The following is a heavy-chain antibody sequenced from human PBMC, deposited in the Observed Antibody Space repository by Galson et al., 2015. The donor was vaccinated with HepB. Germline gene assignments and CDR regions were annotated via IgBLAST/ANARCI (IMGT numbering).Heavy chain of an antibody. CDR1: GFTFSDYY. J-gene: IGHJ4*02. V-gene: IGHV3-23*01. CDR2: ISETDDTT. D-gene: IGHD3-22*01. Sequence: SLRLSCAASGFTFSDYYMSWVRQAPGKGLEWVSGISETDDTTYYADSVKGRFTISRDNSKNMLYLQMNSLTAEDTAVHYCAKTPGQSLVIVIIPLYYFDSWGQGTLVAVSS. CDR3: AKTPGQSLVIVIIPLYYFDS.